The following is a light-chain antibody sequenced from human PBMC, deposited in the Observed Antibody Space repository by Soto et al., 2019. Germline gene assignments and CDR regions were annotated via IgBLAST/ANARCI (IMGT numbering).Light chain of an antibody. Sequence: EVVLTQSPGTLSLSPGERATLSCRASQSVRSIYLGWYQQKSGQAPRLLIYGASSRATGIPDRFSGSGSGTDFTLTIIRLEPEDFAVYYCQQYGSLPRTFGGGTKVDIK. CDR1: QSVRSIY. J-gene: IGKJ4*01. CDR2: GAS. V-gene: IGKV3-20*01. CDR3: QQYGSLPRT.